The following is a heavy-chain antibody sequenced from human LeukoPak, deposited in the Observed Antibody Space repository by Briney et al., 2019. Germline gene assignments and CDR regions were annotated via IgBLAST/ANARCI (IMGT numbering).Heavy chain of an antibody. CDR1: VGSFSNFY. J-gene: IGHJ4*02. CDR2: INHSGRT. D-gene: IGHD4-23*01. V-gene: IGHV4-34*01. CDR3: ARGRLATVVTPSISADFDY. Sequence: SETLSLTCAVFVGSFSNFYWTWIRDPPGKGLEWIGDINHSGRTNHNPSLKSRVSISVDTSRNQVSLKLTSVTAAHTAVYYCARGRLATVVTPSISADFDYWGQGTLVTVSS.